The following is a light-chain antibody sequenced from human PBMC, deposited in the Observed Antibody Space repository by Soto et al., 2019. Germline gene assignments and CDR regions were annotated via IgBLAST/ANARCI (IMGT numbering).Light chain of an antibody. V-gene: IGKV3-20*01. CDR3: QQYGSSPLT. CDR2: GPS. J-gene: IGKJ4*01. CDR1: QSVSSSY. Sequence: EIVLTQSPGNLSLSPGERATLSCRASQSVSSSYLAWYQQKPGQAPRLLIYGPSSRATGIPDRFSGSGSGTDFTLTIKRLEPEAFAVYYCQQYGSSPLTFGGGTKVEIK.